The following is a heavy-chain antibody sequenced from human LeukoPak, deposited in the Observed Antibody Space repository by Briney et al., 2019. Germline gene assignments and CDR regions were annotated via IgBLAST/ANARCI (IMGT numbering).Heavy chain of an antibody. CDR3: AKGIQLWFRGNFDL. CDR1: GFTFSSYA. CDR2: ISGSGGST. Sequence: GGSLRLSCAAPGFTFSSYAMSWVRQAPGKGLEWVSAISGSGGSTYYADSVKGRFTIFRDNSKNTLYLQMNSLRAEDTAVYYCAKGIQLWFRGNFDLWGRGTLVTVSS. J-gene: IGHJ2*01. V-gene: IGHV3-23*01. D-gene: IGHD5-18*01.